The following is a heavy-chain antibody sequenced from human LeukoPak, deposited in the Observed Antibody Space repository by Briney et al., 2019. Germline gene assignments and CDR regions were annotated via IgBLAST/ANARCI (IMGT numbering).Heavy chain of an antibody. Sequence: SETLSLTCTVSGGSISSSSYYWGWLRQPPGKGLEWIGSIYYSGSTYYNPSLKSRVTISVDASKNQFSLKLSSVTAADTAVYYCGGHYDLPNWGQGTLVTVSS. D-gene: IGHD3-3*01. CDR2: IYYSGST. J-gene: IGHJ4*02. CDR1: GGSISSSSYY. CDR3: GGHYDLPN. V-gene: IGHV4-39*01.